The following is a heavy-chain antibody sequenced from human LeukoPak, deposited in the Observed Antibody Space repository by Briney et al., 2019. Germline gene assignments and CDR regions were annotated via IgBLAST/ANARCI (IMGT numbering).Heavy chain of an antibody. CDR1: GFTFSSYA. CDR3: ARDAESSPDY. Sequence: PGGSLRLSCAASGFTFSSYAMHWVRQAPGKGLEWVAVISYDGSNKYYADSVKGRFTISRDNSKNTLYLQMNSLRAEDTAVYYCARDAESSPDYWGQGTLVTVSS. CDR2: ISYDGSNK. J-gene: IGHJ4*02. V-gene: IGHV3-30-3*01. D-gene: IGHD3-10*01.